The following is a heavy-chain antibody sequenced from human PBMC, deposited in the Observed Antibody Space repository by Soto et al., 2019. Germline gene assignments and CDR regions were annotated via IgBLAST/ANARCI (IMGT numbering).Heavy chain of an antibody. J-gene: IGHJ6*02. CDR2: IYHSGST. CDR3: ARVTIFGVVNYYYYGMDV. V-gene: IGHV4-4*02. CDR1: GGSISSSDW. Sequence: PSETLSLTCAVSGGSISSSDWWSWVRQPPGKGLEWIGEIYHSGSTNYNPSLKSRVTLSVDKSKNQFSLKLSSVTAADTAVYYCARVTIFGVVNYYYYGMDVWGQGTTVTVSS. D-gene: IGHD3-3*01.